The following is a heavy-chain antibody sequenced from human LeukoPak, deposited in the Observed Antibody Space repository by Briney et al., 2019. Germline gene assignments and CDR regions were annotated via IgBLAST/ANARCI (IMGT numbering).Heavy chain of an antibody. V-gene: IGHV3-33*06. CDR3: AKDSDFWSGYPFDY. CDR1: GFTFSSYG. J-gene: IGHJ4*02. Sequence: GRSLRLSCAASGFTFSSYGMHWVRQAPGKGLEWVAVIWYDGSNKYYADSVKGRFTISRDNSKNTLYLQMNSLRAEDTAVYYCAKDSDFWSGYPFDYWGQGTLVTVSS. D-gene: IGHD3-3*01. CDR2: IWYDGSNK.